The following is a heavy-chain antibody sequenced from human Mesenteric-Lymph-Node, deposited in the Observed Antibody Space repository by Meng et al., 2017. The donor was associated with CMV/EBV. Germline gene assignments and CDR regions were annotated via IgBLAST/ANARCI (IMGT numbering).Heavy chain of an antibody. CDR2: IDPKNGDR. V-gene: IGHV1-2*06. Sequence: ASVKVSCKTSGYTFTDNHIHWVRQAPGQGLEWMGRIDPKNGDRNYAQTFQGRITLTRDTSITTAYMELNRLTSDDTAVYYCASVVGACSSTSCRRGAFDIWGQGTMVTVSS. D-gene: IGHD2-2*01. J-gene: IGHJ3*02. CDR1: GYTFTDNH. CDR3: ASVVGACSSTSCRRGAFDI.